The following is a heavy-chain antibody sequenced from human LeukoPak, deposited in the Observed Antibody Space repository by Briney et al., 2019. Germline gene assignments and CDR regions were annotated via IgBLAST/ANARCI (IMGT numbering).Heavy chain of an antibody. CDR3: AKIGAAADTGGMDV. J-gene: IGHJ6*02. D-gene: IGHD6-13*01. V-gene: IGHV3-23*01. CDR1: GFTFSSYA. Sequence: GGSLRLSCAASGFTFSSYAMSWVRQAPGKGLEWVSAISGSGGSTYYADSVKGRFTISRDNSKNTLYLQMNSLRAEDTAVYYCAKIGAAADTGGMDVWGQGTTVTVSS. CDR2: ISGSGGST.